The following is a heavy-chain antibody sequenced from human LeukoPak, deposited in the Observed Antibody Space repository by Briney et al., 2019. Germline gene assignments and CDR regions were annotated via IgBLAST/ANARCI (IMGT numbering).Heavy chain of an antibody. Sequence: ASVKVSCKASGYTFTGYYMHWVRQAPGRGLEWMGWINPNSGGTNYAQKFQGWVTMTRDTSISTAYMELSRLRPDDTAVYYCARWGGPYDFWSGYYFDYWGQGTLVTVSS. CDR2: INPNSGGT. CDR3: ARWGGPYDFWSGYYFDY. CDR1: GYTFTGYY. J-gene: IGHJ4*02. V-gene: IGHV1-2*04. D-gene: IGHD3-3*01.